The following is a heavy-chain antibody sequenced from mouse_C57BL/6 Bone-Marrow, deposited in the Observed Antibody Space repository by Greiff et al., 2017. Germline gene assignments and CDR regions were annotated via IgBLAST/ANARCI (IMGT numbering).Heavy chain of an antibody. CDR2: ISGGGGNT. V-gene: IGHV5-9*01. D-gene: IGHD2-1*01. J-gene: IGHJ3*01. Sequence: EVHLVESGGGLVKPGGSLKLSCAASGFTFSSYTMSWVRQTPEKRLEWVATISGGGGNTYYPDSVKGRFTISRDNAKNTLYLQMSSLRSEDTALYYCARHSPYYYFSFAYWGQGTLVTVSA. CDR3: ARHSPYYYFSFAY. CDR1: GFTFSSYT.